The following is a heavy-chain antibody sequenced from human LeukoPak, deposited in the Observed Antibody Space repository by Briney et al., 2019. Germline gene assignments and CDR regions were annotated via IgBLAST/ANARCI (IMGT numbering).Heavy chain of an antibody. CDR1: GGSISTYS. CDR3: ARVGLVPAAFDI. CDR2: IYTSGST. Sequence: PSETLSLTCIVSGGSISTYSWTWIRQPAGKGLECIGRIYTSGSTHHNPSLESRVTLSVDTSKKHFSLKLSSVTAADSAVYYCARVGLVPAAFDIWGQGTMVSVSS. V-gene: IGHV4-4*07. D-gene: IGHD3/OR15-3a*01. J-gene: IGHJ3*02.